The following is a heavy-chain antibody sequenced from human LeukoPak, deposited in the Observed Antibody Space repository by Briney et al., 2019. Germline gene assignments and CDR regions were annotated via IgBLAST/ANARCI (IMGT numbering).Heavy chain of an antibody. V-gene: IGHV4-38-2*02. Sequence: SETLSLTCTVSGYSISSGYYWGWIRQPPGKGLEWIGSIYHSGSACYNPSLKSRVTISVDTSKNQFSLKLTSVTAADTAVYYCATTITVTTDYWGQGTLVTVS. CDR3: ATTITVTTDY. J-gene: IGHJ4*02. CDR2: IYHSGSA. CDR1: GYSISSGYY. D-gene: IGHD4-17*01.